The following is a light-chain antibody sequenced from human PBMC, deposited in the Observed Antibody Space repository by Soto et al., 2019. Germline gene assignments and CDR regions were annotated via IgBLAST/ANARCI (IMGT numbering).Light chain of an antibody. CDR3: QQYNTYWT. J-gene: IGKJ1*01. V-gene: IGKV1-5*01. Sequence: DIQMTQSPSTLSASVGDRVTITCRASQSIGNWLAWYQQKPGKAPKVLIYDASSLESGVPSRFSGSGSGTEFTLSISSLQPDDFATYYCQQYNTYWTFGQGTKVDIK. CDR2: DAS. CDR1: QSIGNW.